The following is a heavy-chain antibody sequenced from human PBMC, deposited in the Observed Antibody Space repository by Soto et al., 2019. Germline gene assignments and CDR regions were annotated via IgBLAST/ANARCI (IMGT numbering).Heavy chain of an antibody. CDR3: AHKGGRGAGMDV. CDR1: GFSVSTSGVG. D-gene: IGHD2-15*01. CDR2: IYWDDDK. Sequence: QITLKESGPTLVKPTQTLTLTCTFSGFSVSTSGVGVAWIRQPPGKALEWLALIYWDDDKRYSPFLQSRVTTTKDTSKHQVVLTMTNMDPVDTATYYCAHKGGRGAGMDVWGQGTTVTVSS. J-gene: IGHJ6*02. V-gene: IGHV2-5*02.